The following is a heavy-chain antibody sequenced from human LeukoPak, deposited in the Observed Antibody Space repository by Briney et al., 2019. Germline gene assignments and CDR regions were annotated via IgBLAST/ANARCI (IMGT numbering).Heavy chain of an antibody. J-gene: IGHJ6*02. D-gene: IGHD3-10*01. CDR1: GYTFTSYD. CDR3: ARGIYGSGTYYYYYYGMDV. Sequence: ASVKVSCKASGYTFTSYDINWVRQATGQGLEWMGWMNPNSGNTGYAQKFQGRVTMTRNTSISTAYMELSSPRSEDTAVYYCARGIYGSGTYYYYYYGMDVWGQGTTVTVPS. CDR2: MNPNSGNT. V-gene: IGHV1-8*01.